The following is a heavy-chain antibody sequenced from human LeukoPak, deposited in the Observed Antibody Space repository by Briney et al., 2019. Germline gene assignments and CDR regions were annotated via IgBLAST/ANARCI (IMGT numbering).Heavy chain of an antibody. CDR3: AAGYGSGSFLDAFDI. J-gene: IGHJ3*02. D-gene: IGHD3-10*01. V-gene: IGHV1-58*02. Sequence: SVKVSCNASGFTFTSSAMQWVRQARGQRLEWIGWIVVGSGNTNYAQKFQERVTITRDMSTSTAYMELSSLRSEDTAVYYCAAGYGSGSFLDAFDIWGQGTMVTVSS. CDR1: GFTFTSSA. CDR2: IVVGSGNT.